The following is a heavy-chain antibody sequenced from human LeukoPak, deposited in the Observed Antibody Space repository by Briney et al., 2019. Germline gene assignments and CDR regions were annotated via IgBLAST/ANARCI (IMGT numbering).Heavy chain of an antibody. V-gene: IGHV3-23*01. CDR3: AKDRYYDSRRAYDY. CDR2: LSGGGGDT. J-gene: IGHJ4*02. Sequence: PGGSLRLSCAASGFTFSSYAVSWVRQAPGKGPEWVSSLSGGGGDTYYADSVNGRFTISRDNSKKTLYLQMNSLRAEDTAVYYCAKDRYYDSRRAYDYWGQGTLVTVSS. D-gene: IGHD3-22*01. CDR1: GFTFSSYA.